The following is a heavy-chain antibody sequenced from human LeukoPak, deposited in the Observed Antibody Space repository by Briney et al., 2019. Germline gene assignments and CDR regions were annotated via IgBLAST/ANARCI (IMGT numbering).Heavy chain of an antibody. V-gene: IGHV1-2*02. Sequence: RASVKVSCKAPGYTFTGYYMHWVRQAPGQGLEWMGWINPNSGGTNYAQKFQGRVTMTRDTSISTAYMELSRLRSDDTAVYYCARDRTRTGYSSGWYHDYWGQGTLVTVSS. J-gene: IGHJ4*02. CDR1: GYTFTGYY. D-gene: IGHD6-19*01. CDR3: ARDRTRTGYSSGWYHDY. CDR2: INPNSGGT.